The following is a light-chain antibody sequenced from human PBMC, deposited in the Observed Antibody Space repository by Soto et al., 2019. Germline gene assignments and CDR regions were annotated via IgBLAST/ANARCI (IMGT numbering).Light chain of an antibody. J-gene: IGKJ1*01. CDR2: KAS. V-gene: IGKV1-5*03. Sequence: DIQMTQSPSTLSASVGDRVTITCRASQSISSWLAWYQQKPGKAPKLLIYKASSLESGVPSRFSGSGSGKEFTLTISRLQPDDFAIYYCQQYNSYWWTFGQGTKVEIK. CDR3: QQYNSYWWT. CDR1: QSISSW.